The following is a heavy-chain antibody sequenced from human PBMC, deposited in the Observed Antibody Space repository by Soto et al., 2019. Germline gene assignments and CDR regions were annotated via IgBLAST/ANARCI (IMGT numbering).Heavy chain of an antibody. CDR3: ARVKGGTIWWGDF. J-gene: IGHJ4*02. CDR2: IYPRDSDT. CDR1: GFSFSTYW. V-gene: IGHV5-51*01. Sequence: GDSLKISCKGFGFSFSTYWIGWVRHMPGRGLEWVGMIYPRDSDTRYSPSFEGQVTISADKSITTAYLQWTNLRASDTAVYYCARVKGGTIWWGDFWGQGTQVTVSS. D-gene: IGHD2-8*02.